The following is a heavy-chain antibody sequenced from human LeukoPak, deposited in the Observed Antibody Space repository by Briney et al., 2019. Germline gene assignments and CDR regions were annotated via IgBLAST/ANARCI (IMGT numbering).Heavy chain of an antibody. CDR1: GFTFSDYA. Sequence: PGGSLRLSCAASGFTFSDYAMNWVRQAPGKGLEWVSVVSGRGDSTYYPDSVKGRFTISRDNSKNTLYLQMNSLRAEDTAVYYCARDGPPPYGGYFDYWGQGTLVTVSS. CDR2: VSGRGDST. J-gene: IGHJ4*02. D-gene: IGHD4-17*01. V-gene: IGHV3-23*01. CDR3: ARDGPPPYGGYFDY.